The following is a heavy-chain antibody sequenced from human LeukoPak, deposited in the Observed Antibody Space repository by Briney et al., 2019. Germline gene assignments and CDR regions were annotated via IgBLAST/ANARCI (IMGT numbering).Heavy chain of an antibody. D-gene: IGHD6-19*01. V-gene: IGHV1-69*05. Sequence: SVKVSCKASGGTFSSYAISWVRQAPGQGLEWMGGIIPIFGTANYAQKFQGRVTMTRNTSISTAYMELSSLRSEDTAVYYCARFHQQWLVRYLDYWGQGTLVTVSS. CDR3: ARFHQQWLVRYLDY. CDR1: GGTFSSYA. J-gene: IGHJ4*02. CDR2: IIPIFGTA.